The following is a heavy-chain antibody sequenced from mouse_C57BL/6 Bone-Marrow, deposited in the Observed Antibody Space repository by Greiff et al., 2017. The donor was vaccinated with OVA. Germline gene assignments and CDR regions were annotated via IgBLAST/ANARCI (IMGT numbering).Heavy chain of an antibody. V-gene: IGHV1-84*01. J-gene: IGHJ2*01. D-gene: IGHD1-1*01. CDR3: ARGDGYYGSDYFDY. CDR1: GYTFTDYY. CDR2: IYPGSGYT. Sequence: VQGVESGPELVKPGASVKLSCKASGYTFTDYYINWVKQRPGQGLEWIGWIYPGSGYTKYNEKFKGKATLTVDTSSSTAYMQLSSLTSEDSAVYSGARGDGYYGSDYFDYWGQGTTLTVSS.